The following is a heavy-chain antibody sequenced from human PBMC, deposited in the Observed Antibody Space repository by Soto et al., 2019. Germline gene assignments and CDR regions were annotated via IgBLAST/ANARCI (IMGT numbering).Heavy chain of an antibody. D-gene: IGHD6-6*01. CDR1: GGSISSSSYY. CDR3: ARVRQLVGYFYYYMDV. CDR2: IYYSGST. V-gene: IGHV4-39*01. J-gene: IGHJ6*03. Sequence: SETLSLTCTVSGGSISSSSYYWGWIRQPPGKGLEWIGSIYYSGSTYYNPSLKSRVTISVDTSKNQFSLKLSSVTAADTAVYYCARVRQLVGYFYYYMDVWGKGTTVTVSS.